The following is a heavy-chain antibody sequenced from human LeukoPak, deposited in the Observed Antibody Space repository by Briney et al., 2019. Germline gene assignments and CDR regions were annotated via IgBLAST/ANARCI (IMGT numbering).Heavy chain of an antibody. D-gene: IGHD3-10*01. CDR2: IYYSGST. CDR1: GGSISSYY. CDR3: ARGKSYYGSGSYYNQYYYYGMDV. V-gene: IGHV4-59*01. J-gene: IGHJ6*02. Sequence: PSETLSLTCAVSGGSISSYYWSWIRQPPGKGLEWIGYIYYSGSTNYNPSLKSRVTISVDTSKNQFSLKLSSVTAADTAVYYCARGKSYYGSGSYYNQYYYYGMDVWGQGTTVTVSS.